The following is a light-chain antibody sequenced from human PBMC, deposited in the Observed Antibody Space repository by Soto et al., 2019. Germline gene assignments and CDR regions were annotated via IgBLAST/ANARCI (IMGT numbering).Light chain of an antibody. Sequence: QTVVTQEPSLTVSPGGTVTLTCASSAGAVTSAYYPNWFQQIPGQAPRALIYSTNNKHPWTRARFSGSLLGGKAALTLSGAQPEDEADYYCLLYYGGAQVLFGGGTKLTVL. CDR3: LLYYGGAQVL. V-gene: IGLV7-43*01. J-gene: IGLJ2*01. CDR2: STN. CDR1: AGAVTSAYY.